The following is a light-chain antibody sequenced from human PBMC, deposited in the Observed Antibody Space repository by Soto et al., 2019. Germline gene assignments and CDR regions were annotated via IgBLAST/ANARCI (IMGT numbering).Light chain of an antibody. Sequence: QSVLTRPPSASGTPGQRVTISCSGSSSNIGSNYVYWYQQLPGTAPKLLIYRNNQRPSGVPDRFSGSKSGTSASLAISGLRSEDEADYYCAAWDDSLSALFGGGTKVTVL. V-gene: IGLV1-47*01. CDR1: SSNIGSNY. J-gene: IGLJ3*02. CDR2: RNN. CDR3: AAWDDSLSAL.